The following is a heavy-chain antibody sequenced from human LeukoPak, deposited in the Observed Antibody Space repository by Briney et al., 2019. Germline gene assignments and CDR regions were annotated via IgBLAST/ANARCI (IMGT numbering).Heavy chain of an antibody. CDR1: GYTFTSYY. J-gene: IGHJ5*02. D-gene: IGHD3-22*01. V-gene: IGHV1-46*01. CDR2: INPSGGST. CDR3: ARTGDGNYYDSSGYPNWFDP. Sequence: ASVKVSCKASGYTFTSYYMHWVRQAPGQGLEWMGIINPSGGSTSYAQKFQGRVTMARDTSTSTVYMELSSLRSEDTAVYYCARTGDGNYYDSSGYPNWFDPWGQGTLVTVSS.